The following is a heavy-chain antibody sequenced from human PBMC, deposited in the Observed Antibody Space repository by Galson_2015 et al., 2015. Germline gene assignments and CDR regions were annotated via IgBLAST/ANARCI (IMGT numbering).Heavy chain of an antibody. CDR2: ISYDGSNK. J-gene: IGHJ6*02. CDR1: GFTFSSYG. D-gene: IGHD2-2*01. Sequence: SLRLSCAASGFTFSSYGMHWVRQAPGKGLEWVAVISYDGSNKYYANSVKGRFTISRDNSKNTLYLQMNSLRAEDTAVYYCARDGGDIVVVPAAINWYYGMDVWGQGTTVTVSS. V-gene: IGHV3-30*03. CDR3: ARDGGDIVVVPAAINWYYGMDV.